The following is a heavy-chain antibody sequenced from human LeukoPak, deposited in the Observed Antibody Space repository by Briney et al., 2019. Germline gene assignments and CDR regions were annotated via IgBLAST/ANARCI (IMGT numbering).Heavy chain of an antibody. CDR1: GYTFTSYD. CDR2: MNPNSGNT. J-gene: IGHJ4*02. Sequence: ASVKVSCKASGYTFTSYDINWVRQATGQGLEWMGWMNPNSGNTGYAQKFQGRVTITRDTSASTAYMELSSLRSEDTAVYYCAREWAAAGTLDYWGQGTLVTVSS. V-gene: IGHV1-8*01. D-gene: IGHD6-13*01. CDR3: AREWAAAGTLDY.